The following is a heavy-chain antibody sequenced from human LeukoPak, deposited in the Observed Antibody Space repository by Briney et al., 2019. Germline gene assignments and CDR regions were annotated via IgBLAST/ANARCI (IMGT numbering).Heavy chain of an antibody. CDR2: ISGSGGSR. CDR1: GFTFSSYA. Sequence: GGSLRLSCAASGFTFSSYAMSWVRQAPGKGLEWVSAISGSGGSRYYADSVKGRFTISRDNAKNSLYLQMNSLRAEDTAVYYCARDQRYYDSSGYYSVYYDMDVWGQGTTVTVSS. CDR3: ARDQRYYDSSGYYSVYYDMDV. J-gene: IGHJ6*02. V-gene: IGHV3-23*01. D-gene: IGHD3-22*01.